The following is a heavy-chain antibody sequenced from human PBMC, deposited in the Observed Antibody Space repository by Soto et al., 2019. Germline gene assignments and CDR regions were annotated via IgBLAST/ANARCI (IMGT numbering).Heavy chain of an antibody. CDR2: VFYTGFT. J-gene: IGHJ4*02. D-gene: IGHD1-20*01. CDR3: ATSQKGYNWNYFDH. Sequence: SETLSLTCAVSGASISGSYYYWAWLRQSPGKGPEWIGSVFYTGFTSYNPSLESRVSVSVDTSKSQFSLKLSAVTAADTAVYYCATSQKGYNWNYFDHWGQGALVPVSP. V-gene: IGHV4-39*01. CDR1: GASISGSYYY.